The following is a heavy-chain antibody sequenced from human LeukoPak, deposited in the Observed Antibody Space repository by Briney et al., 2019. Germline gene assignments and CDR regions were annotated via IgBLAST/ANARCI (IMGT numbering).Heavy chain of an antibody. CDR1: GFTFSNYG. J-gene: IGHJ4*02. Sequence: PGRSLRLSCAASGFTFSNYGMHWVRQAPGKGLEWVAVISYDGTKYYADSVKGRFTISRDNSKNTLYLQMNRLRAEDTAVYYCAKDLTGYSALADYWGQGTRVTVSS. V-gene: IGHV3-30*18. CDR2: ISYDGTK. CDR3: AKDLTGYSALADY. D-gene: IGHD3-9*01.